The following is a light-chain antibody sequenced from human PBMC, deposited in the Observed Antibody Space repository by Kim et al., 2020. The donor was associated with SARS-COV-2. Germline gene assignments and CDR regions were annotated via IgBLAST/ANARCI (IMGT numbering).Light chain of an antibody. CDR1: SSDVGGYNH. J-gene: IGLJ3*02. Sequence: GQSITISCTGSSSDVGGYNHVSWYQQHPDKVPKLMIYDVNKRPSGVPSRFSGSKSGNTASLTISGLQTEDEADYYCSSYATSTTWVFGGGTQLTVL. CDR2: DVN. CDR3: SSYATSTTWV. V-gene: IGLV2-14*04.